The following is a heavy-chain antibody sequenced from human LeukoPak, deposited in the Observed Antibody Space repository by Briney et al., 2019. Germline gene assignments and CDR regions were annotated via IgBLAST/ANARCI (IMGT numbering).Heavy chain of an antibody. D-gene: IGHD2-15*01. Sequence: GGSLRLSCAASGFTFSSHPMSWVRLAPGKGLEWVSSISSSSSYIYYADSVKGRFTISRDNAKNSLYLQMNSLRAEDTAVYYCASLPGGRDYWGQGTLVTVSS. CDR3: ASLPGGRDY. J-gene: IGHJ4*02. V-gene: IGHV3-21*01. CDR2: ISSSSSYI. CDR1: GFTFSSHP.